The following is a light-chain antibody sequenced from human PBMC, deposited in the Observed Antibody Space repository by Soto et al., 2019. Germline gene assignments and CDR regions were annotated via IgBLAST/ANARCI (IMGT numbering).Light chain of an antibody. CDR2: EVN. Sequence: QSVLTQPASVSGSPGQSITISCTGTNGDVGAYTYVSWYQEHPGKAPKLIIYEVNSRPSGISTRFSASKSANTASLIISGLQPDDEGDYYCCSYTTNNTWVFGGGTKVTVL. CDR1: NGDVGAYTY. CDR3: CSYTTNNTWV. J-gene: IGLJ3*02. V-gene: IGLV2-14*01.